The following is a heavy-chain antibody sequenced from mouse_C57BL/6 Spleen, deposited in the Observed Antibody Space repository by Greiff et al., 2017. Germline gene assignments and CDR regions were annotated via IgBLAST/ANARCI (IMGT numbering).Heavy chain of an antibody. Sequence: QVQLQQSGPGLVQPSQSLSITCTVSGFSLTSYGVHWVRQSPGKGLEWLGVIWRGGSTDYNAAFISRLSISKDNSKSQVFFKMNSLQADDTAIYYCASHYDYDEGAWFAYWGQGTLVTVSA. D-gene: IGHD2-4*01. J-gene: IGHJ3*01. CDR2: IWRGGST. CDR3: ASHYDYDEGAWFAY. CDR1: GFSLTSYG. V-gene: IGHV2-2*01.